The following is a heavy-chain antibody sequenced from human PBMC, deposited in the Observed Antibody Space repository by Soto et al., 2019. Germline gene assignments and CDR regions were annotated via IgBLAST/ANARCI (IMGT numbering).Heavy chain of an antibody. Sequence: PSQTLALTCAISGDSVSSNSAAWNWIRQSPSRGLEWLGRTYYRSKWYNDYAVSVKSRITINPYTSKNQFSLQLNSVTPEDTAVYYCSRGPDYGGNFYYGMDVWGQGTTVTVSS. CDR3: SRGPDYGGNFYYGMDV. V-gene: IGHV6-1*01. D-gene: IGHD2-15*01. J-gene: IGHJ6*02. CDR1: GDSVSSNSAA. CDR2: TYYRSKWYN.